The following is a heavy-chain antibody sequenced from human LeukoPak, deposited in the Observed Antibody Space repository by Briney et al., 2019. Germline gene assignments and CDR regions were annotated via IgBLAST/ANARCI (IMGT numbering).Heavy chain of an antibody. J-gene: IGHJ6*03. CDR3: AKDGYDYYYYYMDV. CDR2: ISGSGGST. V-gene: IGHV3-23*01. Sequence: QPGGSLRLSCAASGFTFSSYAMSWVRQAPGKGLEWVSAISGSGGSTYYADSVKGRFTIYRDNSKNTLYLQMNSLRAEDTAVYYCAKDGYDYYYYYMDVWGKGTTVTVSS. D-gene: IGHD1-1*01. CDR1: GFTFSSYA.